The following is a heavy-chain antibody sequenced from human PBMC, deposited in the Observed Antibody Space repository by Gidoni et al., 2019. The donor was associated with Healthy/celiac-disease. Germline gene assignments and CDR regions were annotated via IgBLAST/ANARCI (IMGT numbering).Heavy chain of an antibody. V-gene: IGHV4-39*01. CDR3: ARRVGGIAAAGIIDY. Sequence: QLQLQASGPGLVKPSETLSLTCTVSGGSISSSSYYWGWIRPPPGKGLEWIGSIYYSGSTYYNPSLKSRVTISVDTSKNQFSLKLSSVTAADTAVYYCARRVGGIAAAGIIDYWGQGTLVTVSS. CDR2: IYYSGST. D-gene: IGHD6-13*01. CDR1: GGSISSSSYY. J-gene: IGHJ4*02.